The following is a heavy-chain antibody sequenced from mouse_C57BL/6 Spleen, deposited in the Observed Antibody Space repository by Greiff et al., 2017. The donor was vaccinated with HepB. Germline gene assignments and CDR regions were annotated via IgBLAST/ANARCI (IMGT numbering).Heavy chain of an antibody. V-gene: IGHV5-17*01. J-gene: IGHJ2*01. CDR1: GFTFSDYG. Sequence: DVMLVESGGGLVKPGGSLKLSCAASGFTFSDYGMHWVRQAPEKGLEWVAYISSGSSTIYYADTVKGRFTISRDNAKNTLFLQMTSLRSEDTAMYYCFTTVVGKDYWGQGTTLTVSS. D-gene: IGHD1-1*01. CDR2: ISSGSSTI. CDR3: FTTVVGKDY.